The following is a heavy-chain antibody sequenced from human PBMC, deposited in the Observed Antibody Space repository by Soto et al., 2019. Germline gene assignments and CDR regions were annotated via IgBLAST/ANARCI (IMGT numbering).Heavy chain of an antibody. CDR2: INHSGST. D-gene: IGHD3-9*01. Sequence: QVQLQQWGAGLLKPSETLSLTCAVYGGSFSGYYWSWIRPPPGKGLEWMGEINHSGSTNYNPSLQSRVTVPVETSKNQFSLKLSSVTAAYTAVYYCARRPRYFGIFDYWGQGTLVTVSS. CDR1: GGSFSGYY. CDR3: ARRPRYFGIFDY. V-gene: IGHV4-34*01. J-gene: IGHJ4*02.